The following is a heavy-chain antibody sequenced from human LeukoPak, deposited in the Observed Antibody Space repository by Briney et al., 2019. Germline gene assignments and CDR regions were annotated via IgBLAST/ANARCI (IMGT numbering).Heavy chain of an antibody. CDR2: ISSSGYTT. D-gene: IGHD6-13*01. V-gene: IGHV3-11*01. Sequence: PGGSLRLSCAVSGFTFSAYYMTWIRQAPGKGLEWVSYISSSGYTTYYADSVKGRFTISRDNAKNSLYLQMNSLRAEDTAVYYCARVGPAAAGGGYWYFDLWGRGTLVTVSS. J-gene: IGHJ2*01. CDR1: GFTFSAYY. CDR3: ARVGPAAAGGGYWYFDL.